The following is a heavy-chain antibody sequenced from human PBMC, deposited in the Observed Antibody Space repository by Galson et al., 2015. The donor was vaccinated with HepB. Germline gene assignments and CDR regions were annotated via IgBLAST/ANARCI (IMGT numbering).Heavy chain of an antibody. Sequence: SLRLSCAASGFTFSSYAMHWVRQAPGKGLEWVAVISYDGSNKYYADSVKGRFTISRDNSKNTLYLQMNSLRAEDTAVYYCARDPRDYRGVIYYFDYWGQGTLVTVSS. CDR2: ISYDGSNK. CDR3: ARDPRDYRGVIYYFDY. CDR1: GFTFSSYA. J-gene: IGHJ4*02. V-gene: IGHV3-30*04. D-gene: IGHD3-10*01.